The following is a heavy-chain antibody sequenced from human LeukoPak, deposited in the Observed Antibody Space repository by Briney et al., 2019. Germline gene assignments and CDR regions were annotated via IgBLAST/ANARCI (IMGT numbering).Heavy chain of an antibody. J-gene: IGHJ5*02. V-gene: IGHV4-59*01. CDR1: AGSISGYY. CDR2: IFYTGNT. D-gene: IGHD3-10*01. CDR3: VRGPYGSGISNWFDP. Sequence: PSETLSLTCTVSAGSISGYYWSWIRQPPGKGLEWIGNIFYTGNTGYNPSLQSRVTVSVDTSKNQFSLKLTSVTAADTAVYYCVRGPYGSGISNWFDPWGQGTLVIVSS.